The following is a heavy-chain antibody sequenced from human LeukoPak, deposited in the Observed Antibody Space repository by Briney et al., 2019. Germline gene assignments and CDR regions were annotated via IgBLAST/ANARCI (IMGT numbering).Heavy chain of an antibody. CDR3: AREEESVATP. D-gene: IGHD5-12*01. CDR2: IYTSGST. CDR1: GGSISSGSYY. J-gene: IGHJ5*02. V-gene: IGHV4-61*02. Sequence: KASQTLSLTCTVSGGSISSGSYYWSWIRQPAGRGLEWIGRIYTSGSTNYNPSLKSRVTISVDTSKNQCSLNLSSVTAADTAVYYCAREEESVATPWGQGTLVTVSS.